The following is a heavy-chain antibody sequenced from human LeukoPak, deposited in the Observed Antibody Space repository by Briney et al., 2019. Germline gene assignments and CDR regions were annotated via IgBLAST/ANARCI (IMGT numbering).Heavy chain of an antibody. CDR1: GFTFSDYY. V-gene: IGHV3-11*05. CDR3: ARDPGSSGWYLFDY. Sequence: GGSLRLSCAASGFTFSDYYMSWIRQAPGRGLELVSYISGSRTYTNYADSVKGRFSISRDNAKNSVYLQMNSLRAEDTAIYYCARDPGSSGWYLFDYWGQGVLVTVSS. J-gene: IGHJ4*02. D-gene: IGHD6-19*01. CDR2: ISGSRTYT.